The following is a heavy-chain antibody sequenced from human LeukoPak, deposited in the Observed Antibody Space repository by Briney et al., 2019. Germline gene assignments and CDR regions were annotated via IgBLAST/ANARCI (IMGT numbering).Heavy chain of an antibody. V-gene: IGHV3-74*03. J-gene: IGHJ2*01. D-gene: IGHD6-13*01. CDR3: ASRWWYFDL. CDR1: GFAFSSDW. CDR2: INSDGSST. Sequence: GGSLRLSCAASGFAFSSDWMHWVRQAPGKWLVWVSRINSDGSSTTYADSVKGRFAISRDNAKNTLYLQMNSLRAEDTALYYCASRWWYFDLWGRGTLVTVSS.